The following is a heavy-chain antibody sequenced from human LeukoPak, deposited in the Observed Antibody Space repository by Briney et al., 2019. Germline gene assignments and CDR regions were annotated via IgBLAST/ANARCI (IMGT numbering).Heavy chain of an antibody. Sequence: GGSLRLSCSASGFTFSTHAMHWVRQAPGKGLEYVSSVSSNVYSTHYAASVKGRFAISIDNSKNTLYLQMSSLRTEDTAVYYCVKDSKSSGWYVPPNFDYWGQGTLVTVSS. D-gene: IGHD6-19*01. CDR3: VKDSKSSGWYVPPNFDY. CDR2: VSSNVYST. J-gene: IGHJ4*02. CDR1: GFTFSTHA. V-gene: IGHV3-64D*09.